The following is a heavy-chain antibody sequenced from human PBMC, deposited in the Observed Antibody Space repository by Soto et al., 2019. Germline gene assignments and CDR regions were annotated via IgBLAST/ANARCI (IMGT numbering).Heavy chain of an antibody. CDR1: GFTFSSYW. Sequence: EVQLVESGGGLVQPGGSLRLSCADSGFTFSSYWMSWVRQAPVKGLEWVGNIKQAGSEKNYVDSVKGRFTISRDNAKNSLYLQMNSLRAADTGVYYFARIASTGRGLDVWGQGTTVVVSS. CDR3: ARIASTGRGLDV. V-gene: IGHV3-7*01. CDR2: IKQAGSEK. J-gene: IGHJ6*02. D-gene: IGHD6-13*01.